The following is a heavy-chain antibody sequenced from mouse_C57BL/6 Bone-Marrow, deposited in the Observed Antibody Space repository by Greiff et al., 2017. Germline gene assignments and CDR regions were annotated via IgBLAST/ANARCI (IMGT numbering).Heavy chain of an antibody. Sequence: QVQLQQSDAELVKPGASVKISCTVSGYTFTDHTIHWMQQRPEQGLEWIGCIYPRDGSTKYNEKFKGKATLTANKSSSTASMQLNSLTSEDSAVYFCTREGLFPDYYAMDYWGQGTSVTVSS. CDR2: IYPRDGST. J-gene: IGHJ4*01. CDR1: GYTFTDHT. CDR3: TREGLFPDYYAMDY. V-gene: IGHV1-78*01.